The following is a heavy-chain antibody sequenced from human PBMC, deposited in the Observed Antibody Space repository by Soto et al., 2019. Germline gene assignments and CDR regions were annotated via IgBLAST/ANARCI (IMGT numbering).Heavy chain of an antibody. Sequence: GASVKVSCKASGGTFSSYAISWVRQAPGQGLEWMGGIIPIFGTANYAQKFQGRVTITADESTSTSYMEVNNLRSEDTAVYYCAKVRYSSPMGYYYGMDVWGQGTTVT. CDR1: GGTFSSYA. CDR2: IIPIFGTA. J-gene: IGHJ6*02. D-gene: IGHD2-2*01. CDR3: AKVRYSSPMGYYYGMDV. V-gene: IGHV1-69*13.